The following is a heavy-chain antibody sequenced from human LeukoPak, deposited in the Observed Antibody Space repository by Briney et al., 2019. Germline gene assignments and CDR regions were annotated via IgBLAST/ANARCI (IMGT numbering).Heavy chain of an antibody. CDR2: IWYDGTNK. CDR1: RFTFSDYG. CDR3: ATDDPLNRA. Sequence: GGSLRLSCEASRFTFSDYGMHWVRQAPGKGLEWVAVIWYDGTNKYYAESVKGRFTISRDNSKNTLFLHMSSLRVEDTAVYYCATDDPLNRAWGQGTLVTVSS. V-gene: IGHV3-33*01. J-gene: IGHJ4*02. D-gene: IGHD2/OR15-2a*01.